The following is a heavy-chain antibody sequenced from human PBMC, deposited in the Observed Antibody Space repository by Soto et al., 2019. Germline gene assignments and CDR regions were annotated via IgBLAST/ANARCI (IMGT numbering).Heavy chain of an antibody. Sequence: SGTLSLTCPVYGGSFSVYYWRWILQPPGKGREWLGENDHSESTNYNPSLNCRVTISVDASKNQFSLKLSSVTAADTAVYYCAGLMLQLQLESKYSYYGMDVWRQGITVT. J-gene: IGHJ6*02. V-gene: IGHV4-34*01. CDR1: GGSFSVYY. D-gene: IGHD1-1*01. CDR2: NDHSEST. CDR3: AGLMLQLQLESKYSYYGMDV.